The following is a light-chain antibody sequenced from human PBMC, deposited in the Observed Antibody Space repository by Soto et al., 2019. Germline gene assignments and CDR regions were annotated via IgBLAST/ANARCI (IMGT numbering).Light chain of an antibody. Sequence: QSALTQPPSVSGAPGQRVTISCSGSSSNIGAGYDVHWYRQLPGTAPKVLVYGNTNRPSGVPDRFSGSRSGTSASLAITGLQAEDEAVYYCQTYDSSMSGKVFGTGTKLTVL. CDR2: GNT. CDR3: QTYDSSMSGKV. CDR1: SSNIGAGYD. V-gene: IGLV1-40*01. J-gene: IGLJ1*01.